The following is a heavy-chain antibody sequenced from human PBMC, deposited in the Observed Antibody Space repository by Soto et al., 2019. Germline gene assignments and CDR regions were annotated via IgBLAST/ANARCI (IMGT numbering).Heavy chain of an antibody. V-gene: IGHV4-31*03. CDR1: GGSISSGGYY. CDR2: IYYSGST. J-gene: IGHJ5*02. D-gene: IGHD6-13*01. Sequence: NPSETLSLTCTFSGGSISSGGYYWSWIRQHPGKGLEWIGYIYYSGSTYYNPSLKSRVTISVDTSKNQFSLKLSSVTAADTAVYYCARDRGQIAAAGPYNWFDPWGQGTLVPVSS. CDR3: ARDRGQIAAAGPYNWFDP.